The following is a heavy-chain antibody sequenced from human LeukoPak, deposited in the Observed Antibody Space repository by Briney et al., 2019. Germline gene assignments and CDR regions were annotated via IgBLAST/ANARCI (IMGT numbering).Heavy chain of an antibody. D-gene: IGHD7-27*01. CDR2: TYYRSKWYN. CDR1: GDSFSSKSAS. J-gene: IGHJ5*02. CDR3: SRDPVWGSA. Sequence: SQTLSLTCAISGDSFSSKSASWTWIRQSPSRGLEWLGRTYYRSKWYNEYAVSVKSRITINPDTSKNQFSLQLNSVTPEDTAVYYCSRDPVWGSAWGQGTLVTVSS. V-gene: IGHV6-1*01.